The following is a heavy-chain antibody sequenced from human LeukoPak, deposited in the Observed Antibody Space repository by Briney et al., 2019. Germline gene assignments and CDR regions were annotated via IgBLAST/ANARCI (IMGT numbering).Heavy chain of an antibody. CDR2: IDYSGNT. CDR3: ARALGAFDI. CDR1: GGSISSSGYC. J-gene: IGHJ3*02. V-gene: IGHV4-39*01. Sequence: SETLSLTCTVPGGSISSSGYCWGWIRQPPGKGLEWIGSIDYSGNTNYNPSLKSRVTISVDMSKNQFSLKLSSVTAADTAVYYCARALGAFDIWGQGTMVTVSS.